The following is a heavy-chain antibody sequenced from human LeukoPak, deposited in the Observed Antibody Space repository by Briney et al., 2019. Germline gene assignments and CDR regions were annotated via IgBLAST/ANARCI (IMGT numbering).Heavy chain of an antibody. CDR1: GGSISSYY. V-gene: IGHV4-59*08. CDR3: ATLRGPYWFDP. D-gene: IGHD3-16*01. Sequence: SETLSLTCTVSGGSISSYYWSWIRQPPGKGLEWIGYIYYSGSTNYNPSLKSRVTISVDTSKNQFSLKLSSVTAADTAVYYCATLRGPYWFDPWGQGTLVTVSS. CDR2: IYYSGST. J-gene: IGHJ5*02.